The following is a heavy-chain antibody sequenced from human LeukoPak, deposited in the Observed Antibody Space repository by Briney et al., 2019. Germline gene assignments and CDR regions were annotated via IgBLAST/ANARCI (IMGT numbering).Heavy chain of an antibody. CDR3: ARVTMIWGPTG. J-gene: IGHJ4*02. CDR2: ISGSGGST. D-gene: IGHD3-22*01. V-gene: IGHV3-23*01. CDR1: GFTFSDYA. Sequence: GGSLRLSCAASGFTFSDYAMTWVRQAPGKGLEWVSGISGSGGSTYSADSVKGRFTISRDNSKNTLYLQMDSLRVEDTAVYYCARVTMIWGPTGWGQGTLVTVSS.